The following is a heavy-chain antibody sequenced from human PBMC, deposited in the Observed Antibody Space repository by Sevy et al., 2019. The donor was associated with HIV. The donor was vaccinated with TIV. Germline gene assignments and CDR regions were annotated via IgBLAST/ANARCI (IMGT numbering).Heavy chain of an antibody. CDR1: GFCLSSYA. Sequence: GGSLRLSCAASGFCLSSYAMSWVRQTPGKGLEWVSAISGSGGSTYYAYSVKGRFTISRDNSKNTLYLQMNSLSAEDTAVYYCAKGGFTMVRGVFDYWGQGSLVTVSS. D-gene: IGHD3-10*01. J-gene: IGHJ4*02. CDR2: ISGSGGST. V-gene: IGHV3-23*01. CDR3: AKGGFTMVRGVFDY.